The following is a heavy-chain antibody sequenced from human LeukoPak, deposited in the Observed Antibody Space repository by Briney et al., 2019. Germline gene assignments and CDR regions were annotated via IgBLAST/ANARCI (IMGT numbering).Heavy chain of an antibody. CDR2: IIPIFGTA. J-gene: IGHJ5*02. CDR3: ARGSIFCSSTSCYTSWFDP. V-gene: IGHV1-69*05. CDR1: GGTFSSYA. Sequence: GSSVKVSCKASGGTFSSYAINWVRQAPGQGLEWMGGIIPIFGTANYAQKFQGRVTITTDESTSTAYMELSSLRSEDTAVYYCARGSIFCSSTSCYTSWFDPWGQGTLVTVSS. D-gene: IGHD2-2*02.